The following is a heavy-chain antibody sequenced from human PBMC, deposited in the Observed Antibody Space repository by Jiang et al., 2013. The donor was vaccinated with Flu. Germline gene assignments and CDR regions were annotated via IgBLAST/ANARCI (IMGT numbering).Heavy chain of an antibody. V-gene: IGHV4-59*08. J-gene: IGHJ3*02. Sequence: GPGLVKPSETLSLTCTVSGGSISSYYWSWIRQPPGKGLEWIGYIYYSGSTNYNPSLKSRVTISVDTSKNQFSLKLSSVTAADTAVYYCARQTSRNYYDSSGYYYSYAFDIWGQGTMVTVSS. CDR3: ARQTSRNYYDSSGYYYSYAFDI. D-gene: IGHD3-22*01. CDR2: IYYSGST. CDR1: GGSISSYY.